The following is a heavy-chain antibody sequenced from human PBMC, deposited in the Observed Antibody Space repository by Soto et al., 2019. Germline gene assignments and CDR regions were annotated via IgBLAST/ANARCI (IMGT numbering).Heavy chain of an antibody. Sequence: SGPTLVNPTQTLTLTCTFSGFSLSTSGMCVSWIRQPPGKALEWLALIDWDDDKYYSTSLKTRLTISKDTSKNQVVLTMTNMDPVDTATYYCARISYYDFWSGSGVSGMDVWGQGTTVTVSS. J-gene: IGHJ6*02. D-gene: IGHD3-3*01. CDR1: GFSLSTSGMC. CDR2: IDWDDDK. CDR3: ARISYYDFWSGSGVSGMDV. V-gene: IGHV2-70*01.